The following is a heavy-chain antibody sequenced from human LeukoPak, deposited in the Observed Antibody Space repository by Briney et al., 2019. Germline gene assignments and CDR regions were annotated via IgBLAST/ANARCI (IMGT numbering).Heavy chain of an antibody. J-gene: IGHJ4*02. Sequence: SETLSLTCAVYGGSFSGYYWSWIRQPPGKGLEWIGEINHSGSTNYNPSLKSRVTISVGTSKNQFSLKLSSVTAADTAVYYCARGANTIFGVVIGIDYWGQGTLVTVSS. D-gene: IGHD3-3*01. V-gene: IGHV4-34*01. CDR2: INHSGST. CDR3: ARGANTIFGVVIGIDY. CDR1: GGSFSGYY.